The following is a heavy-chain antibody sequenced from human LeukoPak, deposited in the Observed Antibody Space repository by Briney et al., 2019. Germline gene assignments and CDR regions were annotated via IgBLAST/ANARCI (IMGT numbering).Heavy chain of an antibody. CDR2: VKPDGSEK. V-gene: IGHV3-7*02. CDR1: GFTLSIYW. J-gene: IGHJ4*02. D-gene: IGHD1-1*01. Sequence: GGSLRLSCAASGFTLSIYWMTWVRQAPRKGLEWVAAVKPDGSEKYYVDSVKGRFTISRDNAKNSLYLQLSSLRAEDTAVYYCVRTTYGDYWGQGTLVTVS. CDR3: VRTTYGDY.